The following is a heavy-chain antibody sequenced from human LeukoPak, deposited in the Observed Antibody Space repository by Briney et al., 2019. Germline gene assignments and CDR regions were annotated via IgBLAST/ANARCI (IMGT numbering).Heavy chain of an antibody. J-gene: IGHJ4*02. V-gene: IGHV1-2*02. CDR1: GYSFTGYY. CDR2: INPNSGGR. Sequence: ASVKVSCKASGYSFTGYYMHWVRQAPGQGLEWMGWINPNSGGRNYAQKFQGRVTMTRDTSSSTAYMELSSLRSDDTAVYYCAREGQWLLGGFDYWGQGTLVTVSS. D-gene: IGHD6-19*01. CDR3: AREGQWLLGGFDY.